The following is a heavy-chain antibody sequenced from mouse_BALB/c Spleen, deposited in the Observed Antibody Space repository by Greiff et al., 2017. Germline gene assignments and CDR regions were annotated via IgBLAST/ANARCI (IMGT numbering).Heavy chain of an antibody. CDR3: TRAGVDYYGSSYGYFDV. CDR1: GFTFSSYT. D-gene: IGHD1-1*01. CDR2: ISSGGSYT. V-gene: IGHV5-6-4*01. J-gene: IGHJ1*01. Sequence: DVMLVESGGGLVKPGGSLKLSCAASGFTFSSYTMSWVRQTPEKRLEWVATISSGGSYTYYPDSVKGRFTISSDNAKNTLYLQMSSLKSEDTAMYYCTRAGVDYYGSSYGYFDVWGAGTTVTVSS.